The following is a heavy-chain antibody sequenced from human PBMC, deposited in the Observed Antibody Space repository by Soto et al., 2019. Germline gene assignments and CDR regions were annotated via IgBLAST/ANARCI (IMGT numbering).Heavy chain of an antibody. CDR3: ARESSGWYEKSETFDY. J-gene: IGHJ4*02. D-gene: IGHD6-19*01. Sequence: PSQTLSLTCAISGDSVSSNSAAWNWIRQSASRGLEWLGRTYYRSKWYNDYAVSVKSRITINPDTSKNQFSLQLNSVTPEDTAVYYCARESSGWYEKSETFDYWGQGTLVTVSS. V-gene: IGHV6-1*01. CDR2: TYYRSKWYN. CDR1: GDSVSSNSAA.